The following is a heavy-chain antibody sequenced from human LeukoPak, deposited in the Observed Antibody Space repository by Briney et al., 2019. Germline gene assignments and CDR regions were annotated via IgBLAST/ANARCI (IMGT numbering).Heavy chain of an antibody. J-gene: IGHJ4*02. CDR1: GGSFSGYY. D-gene: IGHD6-13*01. Sequence: PSETLSLTCAVYGGSFSGYYWSWIRQPPGKGLEWIGEINHSGSTNYNPSLKSRVTISVDTSKNQFSLKLSSVTAAGTAVYYCASGYSSSYGYWGQGTLVTVSS. CDR3: ASGYSSSYGY. CDR2: INHSGST. V-gene: IGHV4-34*01.